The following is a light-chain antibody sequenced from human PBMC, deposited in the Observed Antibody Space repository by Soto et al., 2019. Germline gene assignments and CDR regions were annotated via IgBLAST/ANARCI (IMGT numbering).Light chain of an antibody. J-gene: IGKJ1*01. Sequence: DVVMTQTPLSSPVTLGQPASISCRCSQSLVYSDGNTYLSWIQQKPSQPPRLLVYQGSKRFSGVPSKFSGRRTGTDFTLKISRVEAEDVGVYYCMQLAHFPRTFGQGPKVQVQ. CDR2: QGS. V-gene: IGKV2-24*01. CDR3: MQLAHFPRT. CDR1: QSLVYSDGNTY.